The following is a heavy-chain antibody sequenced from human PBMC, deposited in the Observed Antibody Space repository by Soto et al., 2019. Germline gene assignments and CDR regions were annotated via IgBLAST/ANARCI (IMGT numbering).Heavy chain of an antibody. CDR3: ARSKVVIKADFDY. Sequence: ASVKVSCKASGGTFSSYAISWVRQAPGQGLEWMGGIIPIFGTANYAQKFQGRVTITADKSTSTAYMELSSLRSEDTAVYYCARSKVVIKADFDYWGQGXLVTVSS. J-gene: IGHJ4*02. CDR2: IIPIFGTA. V-gene: IGHV1-69*06. CDR1: GGTFSSYA. D-gene: IGHD3-22*01.